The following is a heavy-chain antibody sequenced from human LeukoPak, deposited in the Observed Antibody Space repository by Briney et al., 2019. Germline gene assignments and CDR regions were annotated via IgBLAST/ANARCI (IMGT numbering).Heavy chain of an antibody. Sequence: PGGSLRLSRAVSGFTVSSSYMSWVRPAPGKGLEWVSAVYADGSTYYADSVKGRCTISRDNSKTTLYLQMNRLRAEDTAVYSCNLREAPGSDYFDFWGQGTLATVSP. CDR2: VYADGST. J-gene: IGHJ4*02. CDR3: NLREAPGSDYFDF. V-gene: IGHV3-53*01. CDR1: GFTVSSSY. D-gene: IGHD5-12*01.